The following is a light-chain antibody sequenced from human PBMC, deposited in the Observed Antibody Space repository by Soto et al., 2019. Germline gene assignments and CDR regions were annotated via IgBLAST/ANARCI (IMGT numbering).Light chain of an antibody. V-gene: IGKV3-15*01. Sequence: EIVMTQSPATLSVSPGERATLSCRASQSVSSNLAWYQHEPGQAPRLLIYAASTRATGIPARFSGSGSGAEFPLPFLRLPSEDFAVYYCQQYDNWPPYTFGQGTKFEIK. CDR2: AAS. CDR3: QQYDNWPPYT. J-gene: IGKJ2*01. CDR1: QSVSSN.